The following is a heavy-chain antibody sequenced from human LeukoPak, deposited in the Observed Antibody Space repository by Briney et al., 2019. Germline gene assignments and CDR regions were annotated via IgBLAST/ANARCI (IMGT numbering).Heavy chain of an antibody. CDR2: INPNNGDT. CDR3: ARDDLRRTDYDFWSGSYYFDY. J-gene: IGHJ4*02. CDR1: GYTFTGYY. D-gene: IGHD3-3*01. Sequence: ASVKVSCKASGYTFTGYYMHWVRQAPGQGLEWMGWINPNNGDTNYAQKLQGRVTMTTDTSTSTAYMELRSLRSDDTAVYYCARDDLRRTDYDFWSGSYYFDYWGQGTLVTVSS. V-gene: IGHV1-18*04.